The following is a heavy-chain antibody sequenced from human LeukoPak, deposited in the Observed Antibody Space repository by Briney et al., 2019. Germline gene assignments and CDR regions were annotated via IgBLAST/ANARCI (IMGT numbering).Heavy chain of an antibody. D-gene: IGHD4-17*01. CDR3: ASRDYGDYGDYFDY. CDR1: GFTFSSYW. Sequence: GGSLRLSCAASGFTFSSYWMHWVRQAPGKGLVWVSRINSDGSSTSYADSVKGRFTISRDNAKNTLYLQMNSLRAEDTAVYYCASRDYGDYGDYFDYWGQGTLVTVSS. CDR2: INSDGSST. J-gene: IGHJ4*02. V-gene: IGHV3-74*01.